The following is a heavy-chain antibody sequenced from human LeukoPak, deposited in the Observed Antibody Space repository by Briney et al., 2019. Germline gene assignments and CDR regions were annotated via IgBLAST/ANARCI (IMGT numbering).Heavy chain of an antibody. CDR3: ARPSDSSSDPFDY. J-gene: IGHJ4*02. D-gene: IGHD6-6*01. V-gene: IGHV5-51*01. CDR2: IYPGDSDT. Sequence: GESLKISCKGSGYIFTSYWIGWVRQMPGKGLEWMGIIYPGDSDTRYSPSFQGQVTISADKSISTAYLQWSSLKASDTAMYYCARPSDSSSDPFDYWGQGTLVTVSS. CDR1: GYIFTSYW.